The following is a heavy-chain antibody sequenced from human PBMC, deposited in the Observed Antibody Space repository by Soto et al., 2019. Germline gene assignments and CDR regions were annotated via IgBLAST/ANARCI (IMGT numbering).Heavy chain of an antibody. Sequence: VKVSCKASGGTFSSYAISWVRQAPGQGLEWMGGIIPIFGTANYAQKFQGRVTITADESTSTAYMELSSLRSEDTAVYYCARERAIIAAAGTWFDPWGQGTLVTVSS. CDR2: IIPIFGTA. J-gene: IGHJ5*02. CDR1: GGTFSSYA. CDR3: ARERAIIAAAGTWFDP. V-gene: IGHV1-69*13. D-gene: IGHD6-13*01.